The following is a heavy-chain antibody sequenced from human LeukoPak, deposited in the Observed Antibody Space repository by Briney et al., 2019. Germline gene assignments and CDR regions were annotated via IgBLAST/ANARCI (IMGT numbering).Heavy chain of an antibody. Sequence: GGSLRLSCAASGFTFSDYYMSWIRQAPGKGLEWVSYISSSGSTIFYADSVKGRFTISRDNAKNSLYLQMNSLRAEDTAVYYCAKDDYYDTSGYRDWGQGTLVTVSS. CDR2: ISSSGSTI. CDR3: AKDDYYDTSGYRD. J-gene: IGHJ4*02. D-gene: IGHD3-22*01. CDR1: GFTFSDYY. V-gene: IGHV3-11*04.